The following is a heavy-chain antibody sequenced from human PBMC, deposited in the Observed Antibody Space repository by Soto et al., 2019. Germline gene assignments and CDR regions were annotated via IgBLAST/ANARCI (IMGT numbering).Heavy chain of an antibody. CDR1: GFTFDDYA. CDR2: ISWNSGSI. CDR3: AKDIVTGGYYDFWSAPGGFDY. J-gene: IGHJ4*02. V-gene: IGHV3-9*01. Sequence: GGSLRLSCAASGFTFDDYAMHWVRQAPGKGLEWVSGISWNSGSIGYADSVKGRFTISRDNAKNSLYLQMNSLRAEDTALYYCAKDIVTGGYYDFWSAPGGFDYWGQGTLVTVSS. D-gene: IGHD3-3*01.